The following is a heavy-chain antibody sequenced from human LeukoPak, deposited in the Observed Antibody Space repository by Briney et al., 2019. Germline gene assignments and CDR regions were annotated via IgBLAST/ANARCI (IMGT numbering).Heavy chain of an antibody. V-gene: IGHV1-2*02. Sequence: GASVKVSCKASGYTFTGYYMHWARQAPGQGLEWMGWIDPNSGGTNFAQKFQGRVTMTRDTSISTAYMELSRLRSDDTAVYYCARDKQPDWAPYYYFYMDVWGKGTTVTVFS. CDR3: ARDKQPDWAPYYYFYMDV. CDR2: IDPNSGGT. CDR1: GYTFTGYY. D-gene: IGHD1-14*01. J-gene: IGHJ6*03.